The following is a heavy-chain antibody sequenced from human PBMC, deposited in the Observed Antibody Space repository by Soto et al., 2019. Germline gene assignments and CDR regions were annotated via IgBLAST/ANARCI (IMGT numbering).Heavy chain of an antibody. Sequence: SGPTLVNPTQTLTLTCSVSGFSLSKARMGVSWIRQPPGKALEWLAHIFWNDERSYNTSLKSRLTISRDTSKSQVVLTMTNVDPVDTGTYFCARALREGLPIYYFDSWGQGTLVTVSS. J-gene: IGHJ4*02. CDR2: IFWNDER. D-gene: IGHD1-26*01. CDR1: GFSLSKARMG. CDR3: ARALREGLPIYYFDS. V-gene: IGHV2-26*01.